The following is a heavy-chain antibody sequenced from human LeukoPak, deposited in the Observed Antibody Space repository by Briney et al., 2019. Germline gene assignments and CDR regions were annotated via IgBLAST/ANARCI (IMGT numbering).Heavy chain of an antibody. CDR1: GFTFSSYG. CDR3: AKRASSSWYDY. Sequence: GGSLRLSCAASGFTFSSYGMHWVRQAPGKGLEWVAVIWYDGSNKYYADSVKGRFTISRDNSKNTLYLQMNSLRAEDTAVYYCAKRASSSWYDYWGQGTLVTVSS. CDR2: IWYDGSNK. J-gene: IGHJ4*02. D-gene: IGHD6-13*01. V-gene: IGHV3-30*02.